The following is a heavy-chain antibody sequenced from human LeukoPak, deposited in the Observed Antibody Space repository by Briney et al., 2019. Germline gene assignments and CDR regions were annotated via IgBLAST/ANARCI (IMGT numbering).Heavy chain of an antibody. J-gene: IGHJ4*02. CDR2: IIPILGIA. D-gene: IGHD3-3*01. CDR1: GGTFSSYA. V-gene: IGHV1-69*04. CDR3: ARDGPGVLEWLLPHPFDY. Sequence: GASVKVSCKASGGTFSSYAISWVRQAPGQGLEWMGRIIPILGIANYAQKFQGRVTITADKSTSTAYMELSSLRSEDTAVYYCARDGPGVLEWLLPHPFDYWGQGTLVTVSS.